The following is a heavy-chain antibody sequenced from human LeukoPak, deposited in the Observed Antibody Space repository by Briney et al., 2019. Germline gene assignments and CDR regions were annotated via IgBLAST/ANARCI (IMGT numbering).Heavy chain of an antibody. CDR1: GFTFSSYA. D-gene: IGHD5-24*01. J-gene: IGHJ3*02. Sequence: PGGSLRLSCAASGFTFSSYAMHWVRQAPGKGLEWVAVISYDGSNKYYADSVKGRFTISRDNAKNSLYLQMNSLRAEDTAVYYCARDRGRRDGYKTHFDIWGQGTMVTVSS. V-gene: IGHV3-30*04. CDR2: ISYDGSNK. CDR3: ARDRGRRDGYKTHFDI.